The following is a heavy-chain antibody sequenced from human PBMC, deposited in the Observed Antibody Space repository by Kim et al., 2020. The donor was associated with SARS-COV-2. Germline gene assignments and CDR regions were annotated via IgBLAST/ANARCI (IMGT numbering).Heavy chain of an antibody. CDR2: IKQDGSEK. D-gene: IGHD3-10*01. J-gene: IGHJ4*02. CDR1: GFTFSSYW. V-gene: IGHV3-7*01. CDR3: ARYRGRWGQWFGFDY. Sequence: GGSLRLSCAASGFTFSSYWMSWVRQAPGKGLEWVANIKQDGSEKYYVDSVKGRFTISRDNAKNSLYLQMNSLRAEDTAVYYCARYRGRWGQWFGFDYWGQGTLVTVSS.